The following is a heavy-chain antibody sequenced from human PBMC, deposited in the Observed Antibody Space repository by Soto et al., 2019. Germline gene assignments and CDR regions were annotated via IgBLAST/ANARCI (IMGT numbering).Heavy chain of an antibody. CDR1: GGSISSGGYS. CDR3: ARTGGSGSYYNYYFDY. V-gene: IGHV4-30-2*01. D-gene: IGHD3-10*01. Sequence: SETLSLTCAVSGGSISSGGYSWSWIRQPPGKGLEWIGYIYHSGSTYYNPSLKSRVTISVDRSKNQFSLKLSSVTAADTAVYYCARTGGSGSYYNYYFDYWGQGTLVTVSS. CDR2: IYHSGST. J-gene: IGHJ4*02.